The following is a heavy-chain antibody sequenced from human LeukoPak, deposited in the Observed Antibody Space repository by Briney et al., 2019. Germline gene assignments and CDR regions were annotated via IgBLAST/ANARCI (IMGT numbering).Heavy chain of an antibody. V-gene: IGHV3-30*02. CDR3: ASNIRYFDWLPDY. Sequence: PGGSLRLSCAASGFTFSSYGMHWVRQAPGKGLEWVAFIRYDGSNKYYADSVKGRFTISRDNSKNTLYLQMNSLRAEDTAVYYCASNIRYFDWLPDYWGQGTLVTVSS. CDR1: GFTFSSYG. CDR2: IRYDGSNK. D-gene: IGHD3-9*01. J-gene: IGHJ4*02.